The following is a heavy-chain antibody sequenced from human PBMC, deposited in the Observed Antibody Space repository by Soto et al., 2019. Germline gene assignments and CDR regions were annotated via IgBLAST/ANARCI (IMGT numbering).Heavy chain of an antibody. CDR3: ARVRGSYDYGMDV. V-gene: IGHV4-4*02. Sequence: QVQLQESGPGLVKPSGTLSLTCAVSGGSISSSNWWRWVRQPPGKGLEWMGEIYHSGSTNYNRSLTSRVTISVDKSKNQFSLKLSSVTAADTAVYYCARVRGSYDYGMDVWGQGTTVTVSS. CDR2: IYHSGST. D-gene: IGHD1-26*01. J-gene: IGHJ6*02. CDR1: GGSISSSNW.